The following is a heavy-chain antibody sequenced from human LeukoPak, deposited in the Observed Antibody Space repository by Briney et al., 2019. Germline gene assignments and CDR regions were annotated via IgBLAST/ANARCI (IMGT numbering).Heavy chain of an antibody. V-gene: IGHV4-34*01. CDR1: GGSFSGYY. Sequence: SETLSLTCAVYGGSFSGYYWSCIRQPPGKGLEWIGEINHSGSTNYNPSLKSRVTISVDTSKNQFSLKLSSVTAADTAVYYCARGNGTHYFDYWGQGTLVTVSS. J-gene: IGHJ4*02. CDR3: ARGNGTHYFDY. CDR2: INHSGST.